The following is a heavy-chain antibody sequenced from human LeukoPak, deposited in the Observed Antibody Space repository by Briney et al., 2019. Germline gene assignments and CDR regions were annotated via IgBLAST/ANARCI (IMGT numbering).Heavy chain of an antibody. Sequence: SETLSLTCAVSGGSISSGGYSWSWIRQPPGKGLEWIGEINHSGSTNYNPSLKSRVTISVDTSKNQFSLKLSSVTAADTAVYYCASKESDAFDIWGQGTMVTVSS. V-gene: IGHV4-30-2*01. D-gene: IGHD5-24*01. CDR1: GGSISSGGYS. CDR2: INHSGST. J-gene: IGHJ3*02. CDR3: ASKESDAFDI.